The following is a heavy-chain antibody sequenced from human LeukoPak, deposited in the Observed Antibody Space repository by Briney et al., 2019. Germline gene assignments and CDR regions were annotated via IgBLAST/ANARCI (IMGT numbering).Heavy chain of an antibody. CDR1: GFTYISYA. CDR2: ISGSGGST. Sequence: PGGSLRISCAASGFTYISYAMSWVRQAPGKGLEWVSGISGSGGSTYYADSVKGRFTISRDNSKNTLYLQMNSLRAEDTAVYYCAKALRAYSFDYWGQGTLVTVSS. V-gene: IGHV3-23*01. CDR3: AKALRAYSFDY. J-gene: IGHJ4*02.